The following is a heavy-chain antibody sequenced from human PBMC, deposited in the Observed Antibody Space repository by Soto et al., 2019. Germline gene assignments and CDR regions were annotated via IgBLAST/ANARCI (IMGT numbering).Heavy chain of an antibody. V-gene: IGHV4-59*11. CDR3: ARADPAASVGY. D-gene: IGHD2-2*01. Sequence: SETLSLTCTVSGGAMSSHYCTWLRQSPGKGLEWIGYISYSGSTYYNPSLKSRVSISADTSKNQFSLRMNSMIAADTAVYYCARADPAASVGYWGQGTLVTVSS. CDR2: ISYSGST. CDR1: GGAMSSHY. J-gene: IGHJ4*02.